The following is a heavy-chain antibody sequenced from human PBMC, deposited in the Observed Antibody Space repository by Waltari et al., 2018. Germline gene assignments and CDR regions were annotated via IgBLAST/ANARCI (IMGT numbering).Heavy chain of an antibody. J-gene: IGHJ3*02. CDR3: AKDLGGLAGIVVVFDAFDI. V-gene: IGHV3-23*04. CDR1: GFTFSSYA. CDR2: ISVSCGST. Sequence: EVQLVESGGGLVQPGGSLRLSCAASGFTFSSYAMSWVRQTPGKGLEWVAAISVSCGSTYYADSVKGRFTISRDNSKNTLYLQMNSLRAEDTAVYYCAKDLGGLAGIVVVFDAFDIWGQGTMVTVSS. D-gene: IGHD1-26*01.